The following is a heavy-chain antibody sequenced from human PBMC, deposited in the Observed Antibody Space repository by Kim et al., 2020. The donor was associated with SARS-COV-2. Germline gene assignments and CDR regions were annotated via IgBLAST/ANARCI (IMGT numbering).Heavy chain of an antibody. D-gene: IGHD2-2*01. J-gene: IGHJ4*02. V-gene: IGHV4-4*09. CDR3: ATLGYCSSTSCYHDY. Sequence: PSHKGRVTITIDTSKNQFSLKLSSVTAADTAVYYCATLGYCSSTSCYHDYWGQGTLVTVSS.